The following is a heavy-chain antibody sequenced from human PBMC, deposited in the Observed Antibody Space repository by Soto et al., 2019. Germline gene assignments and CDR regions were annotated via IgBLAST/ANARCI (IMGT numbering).Heavy chain of an antibody. J-gene: IGHJ6*02. CDR2: SISIFGTA. CDR3: ANNTCKLLGGYSYYYGMDV. Sequence: QVQMVQSGAEVKKPGSSVKVSCKASGGTFSSYAISWVRQAPGQGLEWMGGSISIFGTANYAQKFQGRVTISANKSTSTAYIELKRLRSKNTAVYYCANNTCKLLGGYSYYYGMDVWGQGPTVTPSS. CDR1: GGTFSSYA. D-gene: IGHD1-26*01. V-gene: IGHV1-69*06.